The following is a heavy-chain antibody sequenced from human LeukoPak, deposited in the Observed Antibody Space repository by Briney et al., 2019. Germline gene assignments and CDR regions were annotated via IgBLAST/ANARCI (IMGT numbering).Heavy chain of an antibody. CDR3: AREWGQASGFPFDY. CDR2: FYHGGST. D-gene: IGHD3-16*01. V-gene: IGHV4-38-2*02. Sequence: SVTLSLTCAVSGYSITSGYYWGWIRQPPGKGLEWIGSFYHGGSTYYNPSLRSRVTISVDTSKNQFSLNLSSVTATDTAVYYCAREWGQASGFPFDYWGQGTRVTVSS. CDR1: GYSITSGYY. J-gene: IGHJ4*02.